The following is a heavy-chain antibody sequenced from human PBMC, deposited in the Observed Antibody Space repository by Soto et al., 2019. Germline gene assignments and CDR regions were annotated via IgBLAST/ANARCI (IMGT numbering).Heavy chain of an antibody. CDR2: IVPILGAG. J-gene: IGHJ4*02. D-gene: IGHD3-16*01. CDR3: AREGEGIPAHRY. V-gene: IGHV1-69*06. Sequence: QVQLVQSGAEVKKPGSSVKVSCKASGDTFTTYTINWVRQAPGQVLEWMGGIVPILGAGNYAQKFQGRVTITADRSTTKAYMDLSSLRSDDTAVYYCAREGEGIPAHRYWGQGTLVTVSS. CDR1: GDTFTTYT.